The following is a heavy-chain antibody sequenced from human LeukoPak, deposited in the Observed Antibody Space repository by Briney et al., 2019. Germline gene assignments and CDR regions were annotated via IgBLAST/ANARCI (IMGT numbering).Heavy chain of an antibody. CDR3: ARVLRRGHSDRGTWYFDL. Sequence: SETLSLTCTVSGGSISSSSYYWGWIRQPPGKGLEWIGSIYYSGSTYYNPSLKSRVTISVDTSKNQYSLKLSSVTAADTAVYYCARVLRRGHSDRGTWYFDLWGRGTLVTVSS. CDR1: GGSISSSSYY. J-gene: IGHJ2*01. V-gene: IGHV4-39*07. CDR2: IYYSGST. D-gene: IGHD1-26*01.